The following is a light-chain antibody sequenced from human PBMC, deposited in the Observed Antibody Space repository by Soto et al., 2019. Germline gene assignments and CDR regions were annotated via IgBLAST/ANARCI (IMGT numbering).Light chain of an antibody. Sequence: DIQMTQSPSTLSASVGDRVTITCRASQSISSWLAWYQQKPGKAPNLLIYKASSLERRVPSRFGGSRSATEFTLTISSLQPDDFATYYCQQYNSYPLTFGGCTKVEIK. J-gene: IGKJ4*01. CDR3: QQYNSYPLT. CDR1: QSISSW. V-gene: IGKV1-5*03. CDR2: KAS.